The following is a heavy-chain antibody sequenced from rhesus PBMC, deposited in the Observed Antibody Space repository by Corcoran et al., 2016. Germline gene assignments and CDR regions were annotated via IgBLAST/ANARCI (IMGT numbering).Heavy chain of an antibody. CDR3: TRDRYYFDS. CDR2: IYGNSAGP. V-gene: IGHV4S7*01. J-gene: IGHJ4*01. CDR1: GGSISGGYY. Sequence: QVQLQESGPGLVKSSETLSLTCAVSGGSISGGYYWGWIRQYPGKGLGWIGIIYGNSAGPFYTPSLKSRVTVSKDTSKTQFSLKLSSVTAADTAVYYCTRDRYYFDSWGQGVLVTVSS.